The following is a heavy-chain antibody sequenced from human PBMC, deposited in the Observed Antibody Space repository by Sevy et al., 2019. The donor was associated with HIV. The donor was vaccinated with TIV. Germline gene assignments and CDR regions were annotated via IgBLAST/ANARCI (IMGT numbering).Heavy chain of an antibody. CDR1: GFTFSRYA. D-gene: IGHD2-8*01. Sequence: GGSLRLSCAASGFTFSRYAMNWLRQAPGKGLEWVSTISGSGGSTCYADSVKGRFTISRDNSKNTLGLQMNSLRAEDTAVYDCAKARGDIVLMVYDFALDIWGQGTMVTVSS. V-gene: IGHV3-23*01. CDR2: ISGSGGST. CDR3: AKARGDIVLMVYDFALDI. J-gene: IGHJ3*02.